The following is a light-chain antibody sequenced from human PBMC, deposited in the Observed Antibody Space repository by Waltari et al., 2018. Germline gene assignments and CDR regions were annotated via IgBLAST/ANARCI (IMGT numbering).Light chain of an antibody. CDR1: SSDVGGYKC. Sequence: QSALTQPASVSGSPGQSITISCTGTSSDVGGYKCVSWYQQHPGKAPKLMIYNVSKRPSGVSNRFSGSKSGNTASLTISGLQAEDEADYYCCSYAGSTTSVVFGGGTKVTVL. V-gene: IGLV2-23*02. J-gene: IGLJ3*02. CDR2: NVS. CDR3: CSYAGSTTSVV.